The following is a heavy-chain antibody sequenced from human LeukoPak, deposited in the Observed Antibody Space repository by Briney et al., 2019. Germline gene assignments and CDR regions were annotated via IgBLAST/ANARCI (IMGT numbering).Heavy chain of an antibody. CDR2: IYSGGST. Sequence: PGRSLRLSCAASGFTFDDYAMHWVRQAPGKGLEWVSVIYSGGSTYYADSVKGRFTISRDNSKNTLYLQMNSLRAEDTAVYYCARDAVAGTRWNYYYYGMDVWGQGTTVTVSS. V-gene: IGHV3-53*01. J-gene: IGHJ6*02. D-gene: IGHD6-19*01. CDR3: ARDAVAGTRWNYYYYGMDV. CDR1: GFTFDDYA.